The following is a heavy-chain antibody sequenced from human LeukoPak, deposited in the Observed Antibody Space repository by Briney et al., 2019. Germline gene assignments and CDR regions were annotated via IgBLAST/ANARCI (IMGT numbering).Heavy chain of an antibody. CDR1: GGTFSSYA. CDR2: IIPIFGTT. Sequence: ASVKVSCKASGGTFSSYAISWVRQAPGQGLEWMGGIIPIFGTTNYAQKFQGRVTITADESTSTAYMELSSLRSEDTAVYYCASGYYYDSSGYYYFDYWGQGTLVTVSS. J-gene: IGHJ4*02. CDR3: ASGYYYDSSGYYYFDY. V-gene: IGHV1-69*13. D-gene: IGHD3-22*01.